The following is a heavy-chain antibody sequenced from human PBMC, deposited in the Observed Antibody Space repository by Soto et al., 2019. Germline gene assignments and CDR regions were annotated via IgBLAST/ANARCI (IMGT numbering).Heavy chain of an antibody. J-gene: IGHJ6*02. CDR3: ARSQGSSTSLEIYYYYYYGMDV. D-gene: IGHD2-2*01. V-gene: IGHV1-69*01. CDR2: IIPISGTA. Sequence: QVQLVQSGAEVKKPGSSVKVSCKASGGTFSSYAISWVRQAPGQGLEWMGGIIPISGTANYAKKFQGRVTITADESTSTAYMELSSLRSEDTAVYYCARSQGSSTSLEIYYYYYYGMDVGGQGTRVTVSS. CDR1: GGTFSSYA.